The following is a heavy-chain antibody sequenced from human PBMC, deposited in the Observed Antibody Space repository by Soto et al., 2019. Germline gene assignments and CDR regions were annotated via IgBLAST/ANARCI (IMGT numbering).Heavy chain of an antibody. Sequence: EVQLLESGGGLVQPGGSLRLSCAASGFTFSNYAMSWVRQAPGKGLEWVPAISAAANTFYADSVKGRFTISRDNSKNTLSLQMNSLRAEDTAVYYCAKQVRDGTSSPYIFDYWGQGSLVTVSS. D-gene: IGHD6-6*01. V-gene: IGHV3-23*01. CDR2: ISAAANT. CDR3: AKQVRDGTSSPYIFDY. CDR1: GFTFSNYA. J-gene: IGHJ4*02.